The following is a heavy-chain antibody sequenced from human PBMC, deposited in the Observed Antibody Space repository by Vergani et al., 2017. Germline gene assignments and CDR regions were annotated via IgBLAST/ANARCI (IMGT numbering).Heavy chain of an antibody. Sequence: QVQLVQSGAEVKKPGSSVKVSCKASGGTFSSYAISWVREAPGQGLEWRGRIIPILGIANYAQKFQGRVTITADKATSTAYMELSSLRSEDTAVYYCARAGSGGSPTYYYGMDVWGEGP. CDR2: IIPILGIA. CDR1: GGTFSSYA. CDR3: ARAGSGGSPTYYYGMDV. V-gene: IGHV1-69*04. D-gene: IGHD6-19*01. J-gene: IGHJ6*02.